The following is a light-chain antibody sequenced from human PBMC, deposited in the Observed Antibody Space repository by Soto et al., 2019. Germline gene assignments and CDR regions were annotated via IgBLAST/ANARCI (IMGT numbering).Light chain of an antibody. Sequence: DIQMTQSPSSLSASVGDRVTITYRASQSISSYLNWYQQKPGKAPKLLIYAASSLQSGVPSRFSGSGSGTEFTLTISNLQPDDFATYFCQQYHNYPRTFGQGTKVDI. CDR1: QSISSY. CDR2: AAS. J-gene: IGKJ1*01. V-gene: IGKV1-39*01. CDR3: QQYHNYPRT.